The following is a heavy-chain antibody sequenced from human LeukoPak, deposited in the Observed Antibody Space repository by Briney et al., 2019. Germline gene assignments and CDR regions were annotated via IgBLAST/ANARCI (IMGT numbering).Heavy chain of an antibody. Sequence: SETLSLTCTVSGGSISTDYWSWIRQPPGKGLEWIGYIYSSGSTNYNPSHKSRVTISVDTSKNQFSLKLNSVTAADTAVHYCARLAGSSSSDCWGQGTLVTVSS. J-gene: IGHJ4*02. V-gene: IGHV4-4*09. CDR1: GGSISTDY. CDR2: IYSSGST. CDR3: ARLAGSSSSDC. D-gene: IGHD6-6*01.